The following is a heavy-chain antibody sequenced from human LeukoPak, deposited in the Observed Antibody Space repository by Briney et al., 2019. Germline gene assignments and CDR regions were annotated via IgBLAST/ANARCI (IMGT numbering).Heavy chain of an antibody. J-gene: IGHJ5*02. Sequence: MASETLSLTCTVSGGSISSGSYYWSWIRQPAGKGLEWIGRIYTSGSTNYNPSLKSRVTISVDTSKNQFSLKLSSVTAADTAVYYCARGGSGYKSWGQGTLVTVSS. D-gene: IGHD5-12*01. CDR3: ARGGSGYKS. CDR2: IYTSGST. CDR1: GGSISSGSYY. V-gene: IGHV4-61*02.